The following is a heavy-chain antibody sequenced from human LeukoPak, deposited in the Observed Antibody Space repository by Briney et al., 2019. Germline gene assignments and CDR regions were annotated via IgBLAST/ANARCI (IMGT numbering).Heavy chain of an antibody. V-gene: IGHV1-69-2*01. D-gene: IGHD3-10*01. CDR3: ATLDGSGSYYPTH. J-gene: IGHJ4*02. CDR2: VDPEDGET. CDR1: GYTFTDYY. Sequence: ATVKISCKVSGYTFTDYYMHWVQQAPGKGLGWMGLVDPEDGETIYAEKFQGRVTITADTSTDTAYMELSSLRSEDTAVYYCATLDGSGSYYPTHWGQGTLVTVSS.